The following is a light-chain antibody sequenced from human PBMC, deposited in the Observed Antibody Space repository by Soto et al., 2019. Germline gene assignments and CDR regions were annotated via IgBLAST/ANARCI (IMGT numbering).Light chain of an antibody. J-gene: IGKJ1*01. V-gene: IGKV1-5*03. CDR3: QHYNSYSEA. Sequence: DIQMTQSPPTRSASVGDRVTMTCRASQSISNSLAWYQQKPGKAPKLLIYKASTLKSGVPSRFSGSGSGTEFTLTISSLQPDDFATYYCQHYNSYSEAFGQGTKVDIK. CDR1: QSISNS. CDR2: KAS.